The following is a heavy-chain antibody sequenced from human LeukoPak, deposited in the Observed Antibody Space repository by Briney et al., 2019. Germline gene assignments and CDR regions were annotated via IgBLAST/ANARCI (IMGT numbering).Heavy chain of an antibody. D-gene: IGHD3-3*01. J-gene: IGHJ6*02. V-gene: IGHV1-69*13. Sequence: SVTVSCKASGGTFSSYAISWVRQAPGQGLEWMGGIIPIFGTANYAQKFQGRVTITADESTSTAYMELSSLRSEDTAVYYCARVQRRNYDFWSGYRYYYGMDVWGQGTTVTVSS. CDR2: IIPIFGTA. CDR1: GGTFSSYA. CDR3: ARVQRRNYDFWSGYRYYYGMDV.